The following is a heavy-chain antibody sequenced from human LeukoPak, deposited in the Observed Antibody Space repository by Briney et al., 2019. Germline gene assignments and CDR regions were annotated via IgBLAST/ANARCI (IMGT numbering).Heavy chain of an antibody. D-gene: IGHD2-2*01. CDR1: GFTSSSYG. J-gene: IGHJ4*02. CDR2: IRYDGSNK. Sequence: GGSLRLSCAASGFTSSSYGMHWVRQAPGKGLEWVAFIRYDGSNKYYADSVKGRFTISRDNSKNTLYLQMNSPRAEDTAVYYCAKGGIVVVPAAYGWGQGTLVTVSS. CDR3: AKGGIVVVPAAYG. V-gene: IGHV3-30*02.